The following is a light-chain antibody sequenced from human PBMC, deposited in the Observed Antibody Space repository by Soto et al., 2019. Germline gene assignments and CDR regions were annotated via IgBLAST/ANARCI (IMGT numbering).Light chain of an antibody. V-gene: IGLV2-18*02. CDR2: EVT. J-gene: IGLJ1*01. CDR3: SSYTSSSTSFV. Sequence: QSALTQPPSVSGSPGQSVTISCTGTSSDVGSYNRVSWYQQAPGTAPKLMIYEVTNRPSGVPDRFSGSKSGNPASLTITVLQTEDEAEYYCSSYTSSSTSFVFGTGTKLTVL. CDR1: SSDVGSYNR.